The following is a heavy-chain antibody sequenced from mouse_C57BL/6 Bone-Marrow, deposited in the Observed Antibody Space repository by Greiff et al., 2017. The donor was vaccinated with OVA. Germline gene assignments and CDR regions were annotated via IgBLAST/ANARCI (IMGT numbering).Heavy chain of an antibody. V-gene: IGHV1-64*01. Sequence: VQLQQPGAELVKPGASVKLSCKASGYTFTSYWMHWVKQRPGQGLEWIGMIHPNSGSTNYNEKFKSKATLAVDKSSSTAYMQLSSLTSEDSAVYYCARPFITTVVARYYFDYWGQGTTLTVSS. CDR1: GYTFTSYW. CDR3: ARPFITTVVARYYFDY. D-gene: IGHD1-1*01. CDR2: IHPNSGST. J-gene: IGHJ2*01.